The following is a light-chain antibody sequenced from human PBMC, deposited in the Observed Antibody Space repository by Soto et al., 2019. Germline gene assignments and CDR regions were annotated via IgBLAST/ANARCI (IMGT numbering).Light chain of an antibody. CDR2: AAS. V-gene: IGKV1-27*01. CDR3: QIHNSAPLWA. J-gene: IGKJ1*01. CDR1: HRISNY. Sequence: DIQMTQSPSSLSASVGERVPIHCRASHRISNYLAWYQLKPGKVPDLLLYAASTFQSGVPPPFSGSGSGTDFTLTISSMQPEDVATYYCQIHNSAPLWAFGQGTKVDI.